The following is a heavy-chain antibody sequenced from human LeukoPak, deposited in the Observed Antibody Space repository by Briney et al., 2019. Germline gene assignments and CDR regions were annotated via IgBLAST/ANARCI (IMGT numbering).Heavy chain of an antibody. CDR3: ARAPGYGAAYYFDY. D-gene: IGHD1-1*01. CDR1: GFTVSSMY. J-gene: IGHJ4*02. Sequence: GGSLRLSCAASGFTVSSMYMSWVRQAPGKGLEWVSVIYGGGSTFYADSVKGRFTISRDNSKNTLYLQMNSLRAEDTAVYYCARAPGYGAAYYFDYWGQGTLVTVSS. V-gene: IGHV3-53*05. CDR2: IYGGGST.